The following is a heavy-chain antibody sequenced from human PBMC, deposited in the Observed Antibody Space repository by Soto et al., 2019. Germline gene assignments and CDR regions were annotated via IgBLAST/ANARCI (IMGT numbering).Heavy chain of an antibody. CDR1: GGSISSSSYY. Sequence: SWETLSLTCTVSGGSISSSSYYWGWIRQPPGKGLEWIGSIYYSGSTYYNPSLKSRVTISVDRSRNQFSLKLSSVTAADTAVYFCATQSYSNSGAYYYYAKDVWGHGTTVTVSS. CDR2: IYYSGST. CDR3: ATQSYSNSGAYYYYAKDV. D-gene: IGHD4-4*01. V-gene: IGHV4-39*07. J-gene: IGHJ6*02.